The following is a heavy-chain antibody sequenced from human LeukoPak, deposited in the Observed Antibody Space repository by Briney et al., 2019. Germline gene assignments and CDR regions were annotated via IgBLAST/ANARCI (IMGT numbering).Heavy chain of an antibody. CDR1: GYTLTRYY. CDR3: ASLLWFGELGGY. CDR2: INPNSGGT. Sequence: ASVKVSCKVSGYTLTRYYMHWVLQASGQGLESMGWINPNSGGTKYAQKFQRRVTMTRDTSISTVYMELSRLRSDDTAVYYCASLLWFGELGGYWGQGTLVTVSS. D-gene: IGHD3-10*01. J-gene: IGHJ4*02. V-gene: IGHV1-2*02.